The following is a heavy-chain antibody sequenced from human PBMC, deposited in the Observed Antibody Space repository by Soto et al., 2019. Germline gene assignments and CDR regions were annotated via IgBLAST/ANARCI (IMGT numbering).Heavy chain of an antibody. CDR3: AKDLQRYLTMGYFDY. V-gene: IGHV3-30*18. Sequence: QVQLVESGGGVVQPGRSLRLSCAASGFTFSSYGMHWVRQAPGKGLEWVAVISYDGSNKYYADSVKGRFTISRDNSKNTLYLQMNSLRAEDTAVYYCAKDLQRYLTMGYFDYWGQGTLVTVSS. D-gene: IGHD3-9*01. CDR1: GFTFSSYG. J-gene: IGHJ4*02. CDR2: ISYDGSNK.